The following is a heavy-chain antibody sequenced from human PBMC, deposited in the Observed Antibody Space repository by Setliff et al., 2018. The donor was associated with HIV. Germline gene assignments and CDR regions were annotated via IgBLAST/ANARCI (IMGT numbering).Heavy chain of an antibody. CDR1: GFTFDSYS. Sequence: GGSLRLSCATSGFTFDSYSIIWVRQAPGKGLEWVSYISGLGGGTIYYADSVRGRFTISRDDAEKSVYLQMNSLRPEDTAVYYCTRYGSGRSAGNNYYYYYMDVWGKGTTVTVSS. CDR2: ISGLGGGTI. J-gene: IGHJ6*03. CDR3: TRYGSGRSAGNNYYYYYMDV. D-gene: IGHD3-10*01. V-gene: IGHV3-48*01.